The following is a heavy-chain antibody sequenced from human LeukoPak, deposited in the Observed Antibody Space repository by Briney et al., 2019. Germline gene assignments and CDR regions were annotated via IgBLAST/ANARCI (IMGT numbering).Heavy chain of an antibody. Sequence: GGSLRPSCAASVFNFRSYTMHWLRQAPGKGLEWVAVVFSDGSNERYADSVKGRFTISRDNSKNTLFLQMNSLRAEDTAMYYCARETYCSSATCRRPTDWFDPWGQGTLVIVSS. CDR1: VFNFRSYT. J-gene: IGHJ5*02. CDR3: ARETYCSSATCRRPTDWFDP. D-gene: IGHD2-2*01. V-gene: IGHV3-30*04. CDR2: VFSDGSNE.